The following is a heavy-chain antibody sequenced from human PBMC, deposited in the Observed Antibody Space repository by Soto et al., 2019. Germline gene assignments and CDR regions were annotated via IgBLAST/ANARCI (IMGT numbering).Heavy chain of an antibody. V-gene: IGHV4-59*01. CDR2: IYYSGST. D-gene: IGHD4-17*01. CDR1: DGSISSYY. J-gene: IGHJ4*02. Sequence: SETLSLTCTVSDGSISSYYWSWIRQPPGKGLEWIGYIYYSGSTNYNPSLKSRVTISVDTSKNQFSLKLSSVTAADTAVYYCARDVDYGDYFDYWGQGTLVTVSS. CDR3: ARDVDYGDYFDY.